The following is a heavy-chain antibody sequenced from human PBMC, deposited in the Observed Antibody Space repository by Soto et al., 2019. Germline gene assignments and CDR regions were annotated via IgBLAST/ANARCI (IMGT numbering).Heavy chain of an antibody. D-gene: IGHD4-17*01. V-gene: IGHV3-11*01. CDR3: ARVVYGDAPPVYMDV. Sequence: QVQLVESGGGLVQPGGTLTLSCAASGFSLSAYYMTWIRQSPGKGLEWVSHISFTGSTKYYADSVKGRFTISRDNAKNSLCLERNSLRAEDTAVYFCARVVYGDAPPVYMDVWGEGTTVIVSS. CDR2: ISFTGSTK. CDR1: GFSLSAYY. J-gene: IGHJ6*03.